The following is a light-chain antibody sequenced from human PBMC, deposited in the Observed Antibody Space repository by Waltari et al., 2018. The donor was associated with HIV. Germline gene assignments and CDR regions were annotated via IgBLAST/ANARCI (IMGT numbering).Light chain of an antibody. Sequence: QSVLTQPPSASGAPGQRVTISCSGRSSNIQNDNAYWYQQFPGAAPKLLIYKDTQRPSGVPDRFTGSKSGTSASLAIGGLRSDDEADYYCVGWDSRLRGYVFGAGTKVTVL. CDR1: SSNIQNDN. CDR2: KDT. V-gene: IGLV1-47*01. J-gene: IGLJ1*01. CDR3: VGWDSRLRGYV.